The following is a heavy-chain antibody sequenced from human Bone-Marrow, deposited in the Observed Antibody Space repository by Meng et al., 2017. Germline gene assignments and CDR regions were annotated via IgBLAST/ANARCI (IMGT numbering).Heavy chain of an antibody. J-gene: IGHJ2*01. Sequence: VQLEESGPGPAKPSWTLHLRCAVSGGYIRSSDWWRSRGQPPEKGLEWIGEFYHSGSTNYNHSLTSRVTISVDKSKNKFYLKLSSVTAADTAVYYCARVRVEYWYFDLWGRGTLVTVSS. CDR2: FYHSGST. V-gene: IGHV4-4*02. CDR1: GGYIRSSDW. CDR3: ARVRVEYWYFDL.